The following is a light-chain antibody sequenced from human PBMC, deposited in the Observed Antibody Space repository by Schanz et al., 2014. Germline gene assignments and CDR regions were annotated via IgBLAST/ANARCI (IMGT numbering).Light chain of an antibody. CDR3: SSYTSSSTLV. CDR1: SRDVGGYDY. Sequence: QSALTQPASVSGSPGQSITISCTGTSRDVGGYDYVSWYQQHPGKAPKLMIYDVSNRPSGVSNRFSGSKSDKTASLTISGLQAEDEADYYCSSYTSSSTLVFGGGTKLTVL. CDR2: DVS. V-gene: IGLV2-14*01. J-gene: IGLJ2*01.